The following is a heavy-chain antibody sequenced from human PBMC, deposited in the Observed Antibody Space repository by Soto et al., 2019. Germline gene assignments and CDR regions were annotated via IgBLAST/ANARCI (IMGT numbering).Heavy chain of an antibody. V-gene: IGHV1-18*01. CDR2: VSPYDGRT. Sequence: QVQLVQSGAEVKKPGASVKVSCKASGFTFNNYYIHWVRQAPGQGLEWVGSVSPYDGRTGFAQKVQGRVTMTTDTSTSTAYMELRSLTSDDTAVYYCARETDWAYFPHWGQGTLVTVSS. CDR3: ARETDWAYFPH. J-gene: IGHJ1*01. CDR1: GFTFNNYY. D-gene: IGHD3-9*01.